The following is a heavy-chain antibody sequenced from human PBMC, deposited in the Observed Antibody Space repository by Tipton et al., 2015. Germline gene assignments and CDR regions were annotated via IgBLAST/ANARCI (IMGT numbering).Heavy chain of an antibody. Sequence: GLVKPSETLSLTCTVSGDSISSSSYYWGWIRQPPGKGLEWIGSISHSGNTYYNPSLKSRVTMSRDTSKNQFSLKLTSVTAADTAVYYCACQDYDSLTRDYQTVDYWGQGTLVTVSS. D-gene: IGHD3-9*01. CDR2: ISHSGNT. CDR1: GDSISSSSYY. CDR3: ACQDYDSLTRDYQTVDY. V-gene: IGHV4-39*07. J-gene: IGHJ4*02.